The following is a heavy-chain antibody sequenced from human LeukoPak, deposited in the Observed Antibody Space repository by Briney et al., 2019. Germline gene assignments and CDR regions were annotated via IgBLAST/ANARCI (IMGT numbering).Heavy chain of an antibody. J-gene: IGHJ4*02. Sequence: SQTLSLTCAISGDSVSSNSAAWNCIRQSPSRGLECLGRTYYRSKWYNDYAVSVKSRITINPDTSKNQFSLQLNSVTPEDTAVYYCARGVDHANGGIIDYWGQGTLVTVSS. CDR1: GDSVSSNSAA. CDR3: ARGVDHANGGIIDY. D-gene: IGHD3-16*01. V-gene: IGHV6-1*01. CDR2: TYYRSKWYN.